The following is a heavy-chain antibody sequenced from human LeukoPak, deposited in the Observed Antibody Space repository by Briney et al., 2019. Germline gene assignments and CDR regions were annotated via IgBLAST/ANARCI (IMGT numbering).Heavy chain of an antibody. J-gene: IGHJ4*02. V-gene: IGHV3-30*18. Sequence: GRSLRLSCAASGFTFSSYGMHWVRQAPGKGLEWVAAASYDGSEKYYADTVKGRFTISRDNSKNTLYLQMNSLRANDTAVYFCAKVTTGIAAAGIDCWGQGTLVIVSS. CDR1: GFTFSSYG. CDR2: ASYDGSEK. D-gene: IGHD6-13*01. CDR3: AKVTTGIAAAGIDC.